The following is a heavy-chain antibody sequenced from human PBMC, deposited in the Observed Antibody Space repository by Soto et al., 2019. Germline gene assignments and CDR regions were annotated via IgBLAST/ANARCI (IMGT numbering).Heavy chain of an antibody. CDR3: APSSIRVAGRYYVMDV. D-gene: IGHD6-19*01. J-gene: IGHJ6*02. V-gene: IGHV1-69*01. CDR1: GGTFSSYA. CDR2: IIPIFGTA. Sequence: QVQLVQSGAEVTKPGSSVKVSCKASGGTFSSYAISWVRQAPGQGLEWMGGIIPIFGTAHYAQKFQGRVTITADESTSTAYIELSSLRSEDTAVYYGAPSSIRVAGRYYVMDVWGQGTTVPVSS.